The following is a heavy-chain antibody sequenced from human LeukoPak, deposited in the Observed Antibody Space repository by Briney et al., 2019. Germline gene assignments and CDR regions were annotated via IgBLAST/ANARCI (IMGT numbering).Heavy chain of an antibody. CDR3: AKEVRYDSSGSIPGS. D-gene: IGHD3-22*01. Sequence: PGGSLRLSCAASGFTFSSYAMSWVRQARGKALEWVSAISGSGGSTYYADSVKGRFTISRDNSKNTLYLQMNSLRAEDTAVYYCAKEVRYDSSGSIPGSWGQGTLVTVSS. CDR1: GFTFSSYA. CDR2: ISGSGGST. J-gene: IGHJ1*01. V-gene: IGHV3-23*01.